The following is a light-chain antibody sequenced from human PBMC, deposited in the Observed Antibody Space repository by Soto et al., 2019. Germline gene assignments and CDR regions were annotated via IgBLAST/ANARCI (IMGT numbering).Light chain of an antibody. CDR3: CSCAGSYTWV. V-gene: IGLV2-11*01. Sequence: QSALTQPRSVSGSPGQSVTISCTGTSSDVGGYNYVSWYQQHPGKAPKLMIYDVSQRPPGVPDRFSVSKSGNTASLTISGLQAEDEADYYCCSCAGSYTWVFGGGTKLTVL. CDR1: SSDVGGYNY. CDR2: DVS. J-gene: IGLJ3*02.